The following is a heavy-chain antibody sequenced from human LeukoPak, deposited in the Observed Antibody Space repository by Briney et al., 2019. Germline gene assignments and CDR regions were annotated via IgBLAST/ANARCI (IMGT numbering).Heavy chain of an antibody. J-gene: IGHJ6*02. CDR3: ARGDDSFYYYYYGMDV. D-gene: IGHD3-22*01. CDR2: ISGSGGST. CDR1: GFTFSSYA. Sequence: PGGSLRLSCAASGFTFSSYAMSWVRQAPGKGLEWVSAISGSGGSTYYADSVKGRFTISRDNSKNTLYLQMNSLRAEDTAVYYCARGDDSFYYYYYGMDVWGQGTTVTVSS. V-gene: IGHV3-23*01.